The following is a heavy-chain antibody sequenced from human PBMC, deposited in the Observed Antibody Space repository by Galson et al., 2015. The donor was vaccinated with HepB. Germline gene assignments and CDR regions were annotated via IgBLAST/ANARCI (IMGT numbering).Heavy chain of an antibody. J-gene: IGHJ6*02. CDR2: IRYDGSNK. CDR1: GFTFSSYG. V-gene: IGHV3-30*02. Sequence: SLRLSCAASGFTFSSYGMHWVRQAPGKGLEWVAFIRYDGSNKYYADSVKGRFTISRDNSKNTLYLQMNSLRAEDTAVYYCAKGYSSGWYDLSDYYYYGMDVWGQGTTVTVSS. D-gene: IGHD6-19*01. CDR3: AKGYSSGWYDLSDYYYYGMDV.